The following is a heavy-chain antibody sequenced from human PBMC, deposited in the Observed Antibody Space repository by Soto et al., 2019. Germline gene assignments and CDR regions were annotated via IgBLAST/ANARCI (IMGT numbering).Heavy chain of an antibody. D-gene: IGHD3-22*01. CDR3: AKGRYYDSSGYDY. V-gene: IGHV3-23*01. CDR2: ISGSGGST. CDR1: GFTFSSYA. Sequence: EVQLLESGGGLVQPGGSLRLSCAASGFTFSSYAMSWVRQAPGKGLEWASAISGSGGSTYYADSVKGRFTISRDNSKNTLYLQMNSLRAEDTAVYYCAKGRYYDSSGYDYWGQGTLVTVSS. J-gene: IGHJ4*02.